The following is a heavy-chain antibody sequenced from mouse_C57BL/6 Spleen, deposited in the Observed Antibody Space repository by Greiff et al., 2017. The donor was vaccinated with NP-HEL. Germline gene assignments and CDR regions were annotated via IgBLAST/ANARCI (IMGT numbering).Heavy chain of an antibody. CDR3: ARIHYYGSSYPYYYAMDY. CDR2: ISDGGSYT. CDR1: GFTFSSYA. D-gene: IGHD1-1*01. V-gene: IGHV5-4*03. J-gene: IGHJ4*01. Sequence: EVKLVESGGGLVKPGGSLKLSCAASGFTFSSYAMSWVHQTPEKRLEWVATISDGGSYTYYPDNVKGRFTISRDNAKNNLYLQMSHLKSEDTAMYYCARIHYYGSSYPYYYAMDYWGQGTSVTVSS.